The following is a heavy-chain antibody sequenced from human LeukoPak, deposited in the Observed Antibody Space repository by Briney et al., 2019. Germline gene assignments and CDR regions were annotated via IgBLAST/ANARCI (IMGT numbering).Heavy chain of an antibody. CDR1: GFTFSAYW. J-gene: IGHJ4*02. V-gene: IGHV3-74*01. CDR2: INDVGSDS. CDR3: AGVKVAGTRSFDY. D-gene: IGHD6-19*01. Sequence: GGSLRLSCAASGFTFSAYWMHWVRQAPGKGLVWVGRINDVGSDSTYVDSVKGRFTISRDNAKNTLYLQMNNLRAEDTADYYCAGVKVAGTRSFDYWGQGTLATVSS.